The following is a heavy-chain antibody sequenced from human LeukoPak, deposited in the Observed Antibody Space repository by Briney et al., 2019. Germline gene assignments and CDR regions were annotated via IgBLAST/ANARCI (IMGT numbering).Heavy chain of an antibody. D-gene: IGHD6-19*01. CDR3: ARYGAVAGGVY. V-gene: IGHV3-48*03. CDR1: GFTFSSYE. J-gene: IGHJ4*02. CDR2: ISSSGSTI. Sequence: GGSLRLSCAASGFTFSSYEMNWVRQAPGKGLEWVSYISSSGSTIYHADSVKGRFTISRDNAKNSLYLQMNSLRAEDTAVYYCARYGAVAGGVYWGQGTLVTVSS.